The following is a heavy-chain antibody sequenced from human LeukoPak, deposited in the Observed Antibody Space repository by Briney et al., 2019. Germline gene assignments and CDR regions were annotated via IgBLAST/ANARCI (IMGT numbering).Heavy chain of an antibody. D-gene: IGHD2/OR15-2a*01. CDR1: GFTFADYG. CDR3: ARDWFHAIDY. Sequence: GGSLRLSCAASGFTFADYGMSWVRQAPGKGLVWVSRIRSDGSDTRYAESVKGRFTISRDNAKNTLYLQMNSLRAEDTAVYYCARDWFHAIDYWGQGTLVTVSS. V-gene: IGHV3-74*01. CDR2: IRSDGSDT. J-gene: IGHJ4*02.